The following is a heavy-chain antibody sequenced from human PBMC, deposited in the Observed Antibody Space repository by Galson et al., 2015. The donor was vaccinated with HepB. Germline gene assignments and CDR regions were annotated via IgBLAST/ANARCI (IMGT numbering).Heavy chain of an antibody. CDR3: ATSFFEGGGRFSVY. CDR2: VGRDGSPT. Sequence: SLRLSCAASGFTFTNYAMTWVRQAPGKGLEWVSTVGRDGSPTYYADSVKGRFTISRDNSKNTLYLLLNGLRVEDTAVYYCATSFFEGGGRFSVYWAQGTLVTVSS. D-gene: IGHD2-15*01. CDR1: GFTFTNYA. V-gene: IGHV3-23*01. J-gene: IGHJ4*02.